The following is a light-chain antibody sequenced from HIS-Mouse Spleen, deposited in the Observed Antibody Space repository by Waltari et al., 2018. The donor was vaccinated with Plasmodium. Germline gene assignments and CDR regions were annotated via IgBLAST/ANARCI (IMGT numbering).Light chain of an antibody. V-gene: IGLV3-10*01. CDR2: EDR. Sequence: SYELTQQPSVSVSPGQTARITCSGDALPQNYSYLYQQKSGQAPVLVIYEDRKRPSGIPERFSGSSSGTMATLTISGAQVEDEADYYCYSTDSSGNHRVFGGGTKLTVL. J-gene: IGLJ3*02. CDR3: YSTDSSGNHRV. CDR1: ALPQNY.